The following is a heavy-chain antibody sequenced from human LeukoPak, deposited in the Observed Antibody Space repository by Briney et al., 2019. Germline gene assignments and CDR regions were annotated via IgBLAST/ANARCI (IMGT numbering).Heavy chain of an antibody. Sequence: SGTLSLTCAVSGCSINSHYWGWIRQPPGKGLQWIGDIYDTGKNNYSPSLKSRVTISLDTSKDHLSLNLTSVLAADTAIYYCVRRDTGWNYFDYWGQGILVTVSS. CDR1: GCSINSHY. CDR2: IYDTGKN. D-gene: IGHD6-19*01. J-gene: IGHJ4*02. V-gene: IGHV4-59*08. CDR3: VRRDTGWNYFDY.